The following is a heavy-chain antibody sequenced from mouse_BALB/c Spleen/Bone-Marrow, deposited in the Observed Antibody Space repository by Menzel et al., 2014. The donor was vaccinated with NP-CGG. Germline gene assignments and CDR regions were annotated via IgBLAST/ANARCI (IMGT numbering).Heavy chain of an antibody. CDR3: TRMWAY. J-gene: IGHJ3*01. CDR1: GYTFXSYW. V-gene: IGHV1S127*01. CDR2: IDPSDSYT. Sequence: VQRVESGAELVKPGASVRMSCKASGYTFXSYWMHWAKQRPGQGLEWIGTIDPSDSYTSYNQKFKGKATLTVDTSSSTAYMQLSSLTSEDSAVYYCTRMWAYWGQGTLVTVSA.